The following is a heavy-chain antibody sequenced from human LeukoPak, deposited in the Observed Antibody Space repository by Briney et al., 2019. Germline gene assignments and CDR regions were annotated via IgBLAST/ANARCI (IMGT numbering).Heavy chain of an antibody. V-gene: IGHV4-38-2*02. CDR3: ARGDCSGGSCYFDY. CDR1: GYSISSGYY. CDR2: IYHSGST. D-gene: IGHD2-15*01. J-gene: IGHJ4*02. Sequence: SETLSLTCTVSGYSISSGYYWGWIRQSPGKGLEWIGSIYHSGSTNYNPSLKSRVTISVDRSKNQFSLKLSSVTAAVTAVYYCARGDCSGGSCYFDYWGQGTLVTVSS.